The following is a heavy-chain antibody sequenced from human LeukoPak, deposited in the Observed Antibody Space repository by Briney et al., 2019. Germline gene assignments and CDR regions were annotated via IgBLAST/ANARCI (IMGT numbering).Heavy chain of an antibody. CDR1: GYTFTGYY. V-gene: IGHV1-2*02. CDR2: INPNSGGT. CDR3: AFGIFCSSTSCPWG. J-gene: IGHJ4*02. D-gene: IGHD2-2*01. Sequence: ASVKVSCKASGYTFTGYYMHWVRRAPGQGLEWMGWINPNSGGTNYAQKFQGRVTMTRDTSISTAYMELSRLRSDDTAVYYCAFGIFCSSTSCPWGWGQGTLVTVSS.